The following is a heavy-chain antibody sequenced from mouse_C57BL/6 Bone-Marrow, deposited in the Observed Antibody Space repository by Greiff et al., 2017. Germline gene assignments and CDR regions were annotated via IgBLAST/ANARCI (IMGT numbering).Heavy chain of an antibody. Sequence: VQLQQSVAELVRPGASVKLSCTASGFNIKNTYMHWVKQRPEQGLEWIGRIDPANGNTKYAPKFPGKATITADTSSNTAYLQLSSLTSEDTAIYYCATGSSPRPYAMDYWGQGTSVTVSS. CDR1: GFNIKNTY. CDR2: IDPANGNT. CDR3: ATGSSPRPYAMDY. D-gene: IGHD1-1*01. V-gene: IGHV14-3*01. J-gene: IGHJ4*01.